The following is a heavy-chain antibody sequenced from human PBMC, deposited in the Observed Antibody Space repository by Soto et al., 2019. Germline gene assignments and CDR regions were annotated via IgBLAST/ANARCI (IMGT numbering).Heavy chain of an antibody. J-gene: IGHJ5*02. Sequence: QVQLQESGPGLVKPSQTLSLTCTVSGGSISSGDYYWSWIRQHPGKGLEWIGYIYYSGSTYYNPPXXXRXALSVDTAKNQFSLKLSSVTAADTAVYYCARWWSGSRQGFDHWGQGTLVTVSS. CDR2: IYYSGST. V-gene: IGHV4-31*03. CDR1: GGSISSGDYY. D-gene: IGHD3-3*01. CDR3: ARWWSGSRQGFDH.